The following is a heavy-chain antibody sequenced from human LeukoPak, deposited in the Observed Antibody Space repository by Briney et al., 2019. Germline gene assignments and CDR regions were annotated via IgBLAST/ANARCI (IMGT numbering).Heavy chain of an antibody. Sequence: SETLSLTCTVSGGSISSYYWSWIRQTPGKGLEWIGRIYSGGSTNYNPSLKSRVTISVDKSKNQFSLKLSSVTAADTAVYYCARDSEVGSSWGPFDYWGQGTLVTVSS. D-gene: IGHD6-13*01. J-gene: IGHJ4*02. CDR3: ARDSEVGSSWGPFDY. CDR2: IYSGGST. CDR1: GGSISSYY. V-gene: IGHV4-4*07.